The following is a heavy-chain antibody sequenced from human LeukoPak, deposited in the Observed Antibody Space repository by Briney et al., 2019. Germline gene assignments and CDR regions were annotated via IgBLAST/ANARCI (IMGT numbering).Heavy chain of an antibody. CDR2: ISSSGSTI. V-gene: IGHV3-11*01. CDR1: GFTFSDYY. J-gene: IGHJ4*02. D-gene: IGHD2-2*01. Sequence: GGSLRLSCAASGFTFSDYYMSWIRQAPGKGLEWVSYISSSGSTIYYADSVKGRFTISRDNAKNSLYLQMNSLRAEDTAVYYCARDSFRRYCSSTSCYGRSDYWGQGTLVTVSS. CDR3: ARDSFRRYCSSTSCYGRSDY.